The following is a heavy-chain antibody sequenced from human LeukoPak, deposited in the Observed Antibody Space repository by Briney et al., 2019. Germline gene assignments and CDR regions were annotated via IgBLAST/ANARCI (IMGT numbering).Heavy chain of an antibody. CDR3: ARGSTNDAFDI. J-gene: IGHJ3*02. CDR2: IYYSGST. Sequence: SETLSLTCTVSGGSLSSHYWSWIRQPPGKGLEWIGYIYYSGSTNYNPSLKSRVTISVDTSENQFSLKLSSVTAADTAVYYCARGSTNDAFDIWGQGTMVTVSS. D-gene: IGHD6-6*01. V-gene: IGHV4-59*11. CDR1: GGSLSSHY.